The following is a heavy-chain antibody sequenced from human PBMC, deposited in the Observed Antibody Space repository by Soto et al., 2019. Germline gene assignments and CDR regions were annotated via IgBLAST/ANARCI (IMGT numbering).Heavy chain of an antibody. CDR2: IIPIFGTA. CDR3: AGITIFGVVIPSANYYYYYGMDV. CDR1: GGTFSSYA. D-gene: IGHD3-3*01. Sequence: SVKVSCKASGGTFSSYAISWVRQAPGQGLEWMGGIIPIFGTANYAQKFQGRVTITADESTSTAYMELSSLRSEDTAVYYCAGITIFGVVIPSANYYYYYGMDVWGKGTMVTVSS. V-gene: IGHV1-69*13. J-gene: IGHJ6*04.